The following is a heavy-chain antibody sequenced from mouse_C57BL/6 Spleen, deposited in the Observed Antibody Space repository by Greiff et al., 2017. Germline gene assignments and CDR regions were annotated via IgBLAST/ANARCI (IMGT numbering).Heavy chain of an antibody. Sequence: VQLQQPGAELVMPGASVKLSCKASGYTFTSYWMHWVKQRPGQGLEWIGEIDPSDSYTNYNQKFKGKSTLTVDKSSSTAYMQLSSLTSEDSAVYYCSRGGTGPFDYWGQGTTLTVSS. D-gene: IGHD4-1*01. J-gene: IGHJ2*01. CDR1: GYTFTSYW. V-gene: IGHV1-69*01. CDR3: SRGGTGPFDY. CDR2: IDPSDSYT.